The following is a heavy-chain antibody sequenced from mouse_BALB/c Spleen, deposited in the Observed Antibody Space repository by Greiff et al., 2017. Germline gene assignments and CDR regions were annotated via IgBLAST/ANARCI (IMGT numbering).Heavy chain of an antibody. V-gene: IGHV5-12-1*01. D-gene: IGHD2-4*01. CDR3: ARMITTREFAY. Sequence: DVKLVESGGGLVKPGGSLKLSCAASGFAFSSYDMSWVRQTPEKRLEWVAYISSGGGSTYYPDTVKGRFTISRDNAKNTLYLQMSSLKSEDTAMYYCARMITTREFAYWGQGTLVTVSA. J-gene: IGHJ3*01. CDR1: GFAFSSYD. CDR2: ISSGGGST.